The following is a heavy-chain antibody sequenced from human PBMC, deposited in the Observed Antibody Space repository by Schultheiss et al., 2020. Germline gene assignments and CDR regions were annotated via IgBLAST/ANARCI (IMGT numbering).Heavy chain of an antibody. Sequence: GESLKISCAASGFTFSSYGMHWVRQAPGKGLEWVAVISYDGSNKYYADSVKGRFTISRDNSKNTLYLQMNSLRAEDTAVYYCAKTPRKYCSSTSCYKGLAYYGMDVWGQGTTVTVSS. CDR2: ISYDGSNK. D-gene: IGHD2-2*02. V-gene: IGHV3-30*18. CDR1: GFTFSSYG. CDR3: AKTPRKYCSSTSCYKGLAYYGMDV. J-gene: IGHJ6*02.